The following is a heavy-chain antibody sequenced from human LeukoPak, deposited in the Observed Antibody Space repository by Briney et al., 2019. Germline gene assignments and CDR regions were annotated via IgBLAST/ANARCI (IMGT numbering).Heavy chain of an antibody. CDR3: ARGGNVAAKGYFQH. CDR1: GGSISSYY. D-gene: IGHD6-13*01. V-gene: IGHV4-59*01. CDR2: IYYTGST. J-gene: IGHJ1*01. Sequence: SETLSLTCTVSGGSISSYYWSWIRQPPGKGLEWIGYIYYTGSTNYNPSPKSRVTISVDTSKNQFSLKLNSVTAADTAVYYCARGGNVAAKGYFQHWGQGTLVTVSS.